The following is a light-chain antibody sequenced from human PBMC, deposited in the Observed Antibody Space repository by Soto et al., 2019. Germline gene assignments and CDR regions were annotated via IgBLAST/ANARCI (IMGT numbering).Light chain of an antibody. CDR2: GAS. CDR3: PQYGSSPWT. J-gene: IGKJ1*01. Sequence: EIVLTQSPGTLSLSPGERATLSCRASQSVSSSYLAWYQQKPGQAPRLLIYGASSRATGIPDRFSGSGSGPDFTLTISRLENDDFAVYYCPQYGSSPWTFGQRTKVEIK. CDR1: QSVSSSY. V-gene: IGKV3-20*01.